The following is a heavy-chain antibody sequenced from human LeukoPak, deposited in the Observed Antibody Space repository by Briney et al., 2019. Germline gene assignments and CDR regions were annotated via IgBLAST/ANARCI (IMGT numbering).Heavy chain of an antibody. CDR2: ISSSSTFK. Sequence: GGSLRLSCAASGFTFSSYNMNWVRQAPGKGLEWVSYISSSSTFKYYADSVKGRFTISRDNAKNSLFLQMSSLRAEDTAVYYFARDYSYSAGSFVFWGQGTLVIVSS. V-gene: IGHV3-48*01. J-gene: IGHJ4*02. D-gene: IGHD3-10*01. CDR1: GFTFSSYN. CDR3: ARDYSYSAGSFVF.